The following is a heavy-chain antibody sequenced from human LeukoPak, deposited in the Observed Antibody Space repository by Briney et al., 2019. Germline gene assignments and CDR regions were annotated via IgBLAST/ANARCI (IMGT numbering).Heavy chain of an antibody. CDR3: ARGILYYYGSGSYYSPLDAFDI. J-gene: IGHJ3*02. Sequence: GSLRLSCAASGFTFDDYGMSWVRQAPGKGLEWVSGINWNGGSTGYADSVKGRFTISRDNAKNSLYLQMNSLRAEDTALYYCARGILYYYGSGSYYSPLDAFDIWGQGTMVTVSS. CDR1: GFTFDDYG. V-gene: IGHV3-20*04. D-gene: IGHD3-10*01. CDR2: INWNGGST.